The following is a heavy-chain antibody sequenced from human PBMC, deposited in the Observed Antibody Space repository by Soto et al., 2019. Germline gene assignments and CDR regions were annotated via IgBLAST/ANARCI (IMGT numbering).Heavy chain of an antibody. Sequence: EVQLLESGGGWVQPGGSLRLSGAASGFTFSSYAMSWVRQAPGKGLEGVSAISGSGGSTYYADSVKGRFTISRDNSKNTLYLQMNSLRAEDTAVYYCAGLRFLEWLSSDWYFDLWGRGTLVTVSS. CDR1: GFTFSSYA. D-gene: IGHD3-3*01. CDR2: ISGSGGST. J-gene: IGHJ2*01. V-gene: IGHV3-23*01. CDR3: AGLRFLEWLSSDWYFDL.